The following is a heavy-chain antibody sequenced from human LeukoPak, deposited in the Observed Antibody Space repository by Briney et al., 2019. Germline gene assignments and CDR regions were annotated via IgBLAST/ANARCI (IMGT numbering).Heavy chain of an antibody. V-gene: IGHV4-39*07. J-gene: IGHJ4*02. Sequence: PSETLSLTCTVSGDSLSSGGHYWGWIRQTPGKRLEWIGNIYFTGETSFNPSLKSRLAMSVDTSKNQLFLNLDSMTAADTAVYYCARDRGFWLYWGQGALVTVFS. CDR1: GDSLSSGGHY. CDR2: IYFTGET. CDR3: ARDRGFWLY. D-gene: IGHD3-3*01.